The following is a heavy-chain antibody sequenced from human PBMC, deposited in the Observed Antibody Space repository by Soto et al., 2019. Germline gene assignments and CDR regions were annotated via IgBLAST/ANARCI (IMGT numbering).Heavy chain of an antibody. D-gene: IGHD3-3*01. Sequence: QVQLQESGPGLVKPSQTLSLTCTVSGVSISNSDYWWGWSRQSPGKGLEWIGDTHCSGTTNYNPSLKIRVTIPVDTSKTQFSLNLTSVTPADTAVYYCARVSGPYYYGLDVWGQGTTVTVSS. J-gene: IGHJ6*02. CDR2: THCSGTT. CDR3: ARVSGPYYYGLDV. CDR1: GVSISNSDYW. V-gene: IGHV4-30-4*01.